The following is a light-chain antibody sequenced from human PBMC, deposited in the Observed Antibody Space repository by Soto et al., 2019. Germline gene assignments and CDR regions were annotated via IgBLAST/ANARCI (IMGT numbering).Light chain of an antibody. CDR2: EGS. V-gene: IGLV2-23*01. J-gene: IGLJ1*01. CDR3: CSYAGSSTSGYV. CDR1: SSDVGSYNL. Sequence: ALTQPASVSGSPGQSITISCTGTSSDVGSYNLVSWYQQHPGKAPKLMIYEGSKRPSGVSNRFSGSKSGNTASLTISGLQAEDEADYYCCSYAGSSTSGYVFGTGTKVTVL.